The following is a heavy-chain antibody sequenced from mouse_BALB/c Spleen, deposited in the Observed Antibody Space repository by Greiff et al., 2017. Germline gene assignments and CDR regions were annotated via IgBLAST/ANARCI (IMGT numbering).Heavy chain of an antibody. D-gene: IGHD1-1*01. V-gene: IGHV1S41*01. CDR1: GYTFTSYW. J-gene: IGHJ2*01. CDR2: IAPGSGST. Sequence: DLVKPGASVKLSCKASGYTFTSYWINWIKQRPGQGLEWIGRIAPGSGSTYYNEMFKGKATLTVDTSSSTAYIQLSSLSSEDSAVYFCARTTVHYFDYWGQGTTLTVSS. CDR3: ARTTVHYFDY.